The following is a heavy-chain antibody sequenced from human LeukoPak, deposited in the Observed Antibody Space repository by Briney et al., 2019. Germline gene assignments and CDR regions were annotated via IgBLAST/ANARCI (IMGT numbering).Heavy chain of an antibody. D-gene: IGHD2-2*01. V-gene: IGHV1-8*01. J-gene: IGHJ5*02. CDR3: AKGRLGRYCSSTSCYRAYWFDP. Sequence: RASVKVSCKASGYTFTSYDVNWVRQATGQGLEWMGWMNPNSGNTGYAQKFQGRVTMTRNTSISTAYMELSRLRSEDTAVYYCAKGRLGRYCSSTSCYRAYWFDPWGQGTLVTVSS. CDR1: GYTFTSYD. CDR2: MNPNSGNT.